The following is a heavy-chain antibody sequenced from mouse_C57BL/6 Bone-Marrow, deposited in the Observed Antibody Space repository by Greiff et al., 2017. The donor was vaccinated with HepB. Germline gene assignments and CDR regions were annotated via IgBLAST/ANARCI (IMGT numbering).Heavy chain of an antibody. Sequence: QVQLQQPGAELVMPGASVKLSCEASGYTFTSYWMHWVKQRPGQGLEWIGEIDPSDSYTNYNQKFKGKSTLTVDKSSSTAYMQLSSLTSEDSAVYYCAGGTWFAYWGQGTLVTVSA. CDR3: AGGTWFAY. V-gene: IGHV1-69*01. CDR2: IDPSDSYT. J-gene: IGHJ3*01. CDR1: GYTFTSYW.